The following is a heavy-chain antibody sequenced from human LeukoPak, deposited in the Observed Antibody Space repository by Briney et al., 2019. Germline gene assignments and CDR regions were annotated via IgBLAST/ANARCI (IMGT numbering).Heavy chain of an antibody. CDR1: GGSISSGAYS. V-gene: IGHV4-30-2*01. J-gene: IGHJ4*02. Sequence: SETLSLTCAVSGGSISSGAYSWSWIRQPPGKGLEWIGYIYHSGSTYYNPSLKSRVTISVDTSKNQFSLKLSSVTAADTAVYYCARVKSSGWYQLYYFDYWGQGTLVTVSS. D-gene: IGHD6-19*01. CDR3: ARVKSSGWYQLYYFDY. CDR2: IYHSGST.